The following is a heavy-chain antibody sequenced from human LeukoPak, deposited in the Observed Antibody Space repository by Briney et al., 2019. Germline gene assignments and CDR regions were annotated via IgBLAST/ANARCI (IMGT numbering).Heavy chain of an antibody. J-gene: IGHJ4*02. CDR1: GFTFSRHM. Sequence: GGSLRHSCEASGFTFSRHMMTGVGPSRGMGVAGDSSISGSQRHIVYAEAVKGRFTISRDNDKVSLYLEMTRVEAAYTSVYYCARDVYILSGSFHYWGQGVPVTVSP. D-gene: IGHD5-12*01. CDR3: ARDVYILSGSFHY. CDR2: ISGSQRHI. V-gene: IGHV3-21*01.